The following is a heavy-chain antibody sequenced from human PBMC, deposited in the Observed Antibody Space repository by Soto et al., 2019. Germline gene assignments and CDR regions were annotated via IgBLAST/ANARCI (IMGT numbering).Heavy chain of an antibody. V-gene: IGHV3-23*01. D-gene: IGHD6-19*01. Sequence: EVQLLESGGGLVQPGGSLRLFCAASGFTFSNYAMTWVRQAPGKGLEWVSTITSGGSTYFGDTVKGRFTISRDNSKRTLYLQMNSLRAEDTAVYYCAKTDKFDSQSSGWANRFDYWGQGTLVTVSS. CDR2: ITSGGST. CDR3: AKTDKFDSQSSGWANRFDY. CDR1: GFTFSNYA. J-gene: IGHJ4*02.